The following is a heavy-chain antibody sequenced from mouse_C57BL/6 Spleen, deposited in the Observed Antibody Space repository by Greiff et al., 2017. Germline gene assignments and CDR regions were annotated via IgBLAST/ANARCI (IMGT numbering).Heavy chain of an antibody. CDR2: INPNNGGT. V-gene: IGHV1-22*01. D-gene: IGHD2-3*01. Sequence: EVKLMESGPELVKPGASVKMSCKASGYTFTDYNMHWVKQSHGKSLEWIGYINPNNGGTSYNQKFKGKATLTVNKSSSTAYMELRSLTSEDSAVYYCARWLLYAMDYWGQGTSVTVSS. J-gene: IGHJ4*01. CDR3: ARWLLYAMDY. CDR1: GYTFTDYN.